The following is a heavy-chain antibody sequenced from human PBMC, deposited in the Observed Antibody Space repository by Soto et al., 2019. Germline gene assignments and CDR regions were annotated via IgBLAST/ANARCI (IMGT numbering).Heavy chain of an antibody. J-gene: IGHJ2*01. V-gene: IGHV1-69*08. Sequence: QDQLVQSGAEVKKPGSSVKVSCKASGGTFSSHTFSWVRQAPGQGLEWMGRIIPALGTATYAQKFQVRVTITAAESATTVYMQLNSLRSEDAAMYYCARPDFGDYWYFDLWGRGTLVTVSS. CDR2: IIPALGTA. CDR3: ARPDFGDYWYFDL. CDR1: GGTFSSHT. D-gene: IGHD4-17*01.